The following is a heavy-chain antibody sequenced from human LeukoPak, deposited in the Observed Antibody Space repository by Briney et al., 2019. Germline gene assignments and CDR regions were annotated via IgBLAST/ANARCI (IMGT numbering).Heavy chain of an antibody. D-gene: IGHD3-10*01. Sequence: SGPTLANPTQTLTLTCTFSGFSLNTSGVGGGWIRQPPGKALEWHTLIYWDDNNRYRPCLKSRVTITKDTSKNQVVLTMTNMDPVDTATYYCVHSPYGSGSETFDYWGQGTLVTVSS. CDR2: IYWDDNN. CDR3: VHSPYGSGSETFDY. J-gene: IGHJ4*02. CDR1: GFSLNTSGVG. V-gene: IGHV2-5*02.